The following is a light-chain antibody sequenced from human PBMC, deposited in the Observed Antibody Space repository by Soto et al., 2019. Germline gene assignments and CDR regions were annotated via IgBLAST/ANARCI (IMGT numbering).Light chain of an antibody. CDR2: EVN. CDR1: SSDVGGYNY. Sequence: QSALTQPPSASGSPGQSVTISCTGASSDVGGYNYVSWYQQHPGKAPKLMIYEVNKRPSGVPDRFSGSKSGNTASLAVNGLQSEDEADYYCAAWDDSLNGPLFGGGTKLTVL. V-gene: IGLV2-8*01. CDR3: AAWDDSLNGPL. J-gene: IGLJ3*02.